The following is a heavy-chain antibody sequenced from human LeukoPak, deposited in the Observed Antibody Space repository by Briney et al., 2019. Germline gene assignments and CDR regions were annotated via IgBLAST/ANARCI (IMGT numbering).Heavy chain of an antibody. D-gene: IGHD3-16*01. J-gene: IGHJ4*02. CDR3: VRHPWRMGSRDYNFDY. CDR1: GVSSSSYY. Sequence: SETLSLTCTVSGVSSSSYYWSWIRQPPGKGLEWIGHIYYSGSTNYNPSLKTRVTISVDTSKNQFSLKMTSVTAADTAVYYCVRHPWRMGSRDYNFDYWGQGTLVTVSS. CDR2: IYYSGST. V-gene: IGHV4-59*08.